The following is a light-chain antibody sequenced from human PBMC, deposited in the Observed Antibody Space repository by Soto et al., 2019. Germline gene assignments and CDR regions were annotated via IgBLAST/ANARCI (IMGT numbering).Light chain of an antibody. Sequence: EVGLTQSPGTLSLSPGDRATLSCRASQSINSNLAWYQQQPGQAPRLLIYAASTRATAVPDRFSGRGSGTDFTLTITSLQSDDFAVNFCQQYTDWPTTFGQGTRLEIK. V-gene: IGKV3-15*01. J-gene: IGKJ5*01. CDR3: QQYTDWPTT. CDR2: AAS. CDR1: QSINSN.